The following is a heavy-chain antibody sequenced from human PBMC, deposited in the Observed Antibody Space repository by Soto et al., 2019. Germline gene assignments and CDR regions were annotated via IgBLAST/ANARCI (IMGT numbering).Heavy chain of an antibody. CDR1: GGCRSSYY. V-gene: IGHV4-59*08. CDR3: ARSYGGSWYWFDP. J-gene: IGHJ5*02. CDR2: IYYGST. D-gene: IGHD6-13*01. Sequence: LSDECSVAGGCRSSYYRSCIQQSPGKGLEWIGYIYYGSTSYNPSLKSRVTISVDTSKNQFSLKLNSVTAADTAVYYCARSYGGSWYWFDPWGQGTLVTVSS.